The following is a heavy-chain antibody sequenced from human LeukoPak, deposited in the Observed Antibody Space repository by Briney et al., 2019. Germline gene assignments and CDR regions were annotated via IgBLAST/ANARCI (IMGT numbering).Heavy chain of an antibody. V-gene: IGHV3-23*01. CDR2: ISGSGDNT. CDR1: GFTFSSYA. Sequence: GGSLRLSCAASGFTFSSYAMSWVRQAPGKGLEWVSGISGSGDNTYYADSVKGRFTISRDNSKNTLYVQVNSLGTEDTAAYYCAKDPGLYYDFWSGYYTIYYGMDVWGQGTTVTVSS. D-gene: IGHD3-3*01. CDR3: AKDPGLYYDFWSGYYTIYYGMDV. J-gene: IGHJ6*02.